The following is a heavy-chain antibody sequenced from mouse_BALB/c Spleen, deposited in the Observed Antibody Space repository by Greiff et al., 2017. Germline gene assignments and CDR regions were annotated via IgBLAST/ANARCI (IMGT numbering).Heavy chain of an antibody. D-gene: IGHD2-1*01. CDR3: ARSSYYGKHKYYFDY. Sequence: EVQGVESGPGLVKPSQSLSLTCTVTGYSITSDYAWNWIRQFPGNKLEWMGYISYSGSTSYNPSLKSRISITRDTSKNQFFLQLNSVTTEDTATYYCARSSYYGKHKYYFDYWGQGTTLTVSS. CDR1: GYSITSDYA. CDR2: ISYSGST. V-gene: IGHV3-2*02. J-gene: IGHJ2*01.